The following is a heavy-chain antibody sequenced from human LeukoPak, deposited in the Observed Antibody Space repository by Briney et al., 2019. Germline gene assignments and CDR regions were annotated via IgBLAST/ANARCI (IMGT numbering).Heavy chain of an antibody. CDR3: ISNTLIIAAAFYDS. Sequence: GGSLRLSCAASGFTFSSYWMHWVRQAPGKGLVWVSRINTDGSSTSYADSVKGRFTISRDNAENTLFLQMNSLRDEDTAVYYCISNTLIIAAAFYDSWGQGTLVTVSS. D-gene: IGHD6-13*01. J-gene: IGHJ4*02. V-gene: IGHV3-74*01. CDR2: INTDGSST. CDR1: GFTFSSYW.